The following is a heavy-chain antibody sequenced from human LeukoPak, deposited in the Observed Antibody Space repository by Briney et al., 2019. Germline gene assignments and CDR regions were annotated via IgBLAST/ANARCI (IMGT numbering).Heavy chain of an antibody. CDR3: ARCAPPTVTMGFDY. D-gene: IGHD3-10*01. CDR1: GGSISSGDYY. V-gene: IGHV4-30-4*08. Sequence: PSETLSLTCTVSGGSISSGDYYWSWIRQPPGKGLEWIGYIYYSGSTYYNPSLKSRVTISVDTSKNQFSLKLSSVTAADTAVYYCARCAPPTVTMGFDYWGQGTLVTVSS. J-gene: IGHJ4*02. CDR2: IYYSGST.